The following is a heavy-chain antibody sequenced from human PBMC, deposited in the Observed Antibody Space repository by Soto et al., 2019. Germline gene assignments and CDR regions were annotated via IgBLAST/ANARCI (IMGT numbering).Heavy chain of an antibody. CDR3: ASAEASGTTAPDP. D-gene: IGHD3-10*01. CDR2: INSDGSIA. V-gene: IGHV3-74*01. Sequence: EVQVVESGGGLVQPGGSLRLSCAASGFIFNTYWMHWVRQAPGKGLVWISRINSDGSIADYADPVRGRITISRDNTKNTEYPQMISLRVEARVVDYCASAEASGTTAPDPGGQGTLVTASA. J-gene: IGHJ5*02. CDR1: GFIFNTYW.